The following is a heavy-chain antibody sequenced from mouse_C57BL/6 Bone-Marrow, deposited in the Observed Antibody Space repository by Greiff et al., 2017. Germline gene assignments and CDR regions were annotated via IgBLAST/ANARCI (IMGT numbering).Heavy chain of an antibody. CDR1: GFTFSDYY. CDR3: ARKGSSSSYRYYDV. Sequence: EVQVVESGGGLVQPGWSLKLSCAASGFTFSDYYMYWVRQTPGKRLEWVAYISNGGGCTYYPDTVKGRFTISRDNAKNTLYLQLSRLESEDTARYYCARKGSSSSYRYYDVWGTGTTVTVSS. J-gene: IGHJ1*03. CDR2: ISNGGGCT. D-gene: IGHD1-3*01. V-gene: IGHV5-12*01.